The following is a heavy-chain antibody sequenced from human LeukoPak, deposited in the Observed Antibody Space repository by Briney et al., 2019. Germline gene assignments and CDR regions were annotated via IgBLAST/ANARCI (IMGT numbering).Heavy chain of an antibody. CDR3: ARGGIRITIFGVATRGFDY. D-gene: IGHD3-3*01. CDR1: GGSFSGYY. Sequence: SETLSLTCAVYGGSFSGYYWSWIRQPPGKGLEWIGEINHSGSTNYNPSRKSRVTISVDTSKNQFSLKLSSVTAADTAVYYCARGGIRITIFGVATRGFDYWGQGTLVTVSS. CDR2: INHSGST. J-gene: IGHJ4*02. V-gene: IGHV4-34*01.